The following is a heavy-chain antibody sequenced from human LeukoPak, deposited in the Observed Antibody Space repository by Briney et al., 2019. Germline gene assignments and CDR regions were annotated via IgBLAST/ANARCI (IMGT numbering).Heavy chain of an antibody. CDR3: ARHGTRNFYMDV. CDR1: GGSFTSNSYY. V-gene: IGHV4-39*01. CDR2: FYYSGST. J-gene: IGHJ6*03. Sequence: SETLSLTCTVSGGSFTSNSYYWGWIRQPPGKGLEWIGSFYYSGSTYYNPSLESRLTISVDTSKNQFSLNLSSVTAADTAVYYCARHGTRNFYMDVWGKGTTVTISS.